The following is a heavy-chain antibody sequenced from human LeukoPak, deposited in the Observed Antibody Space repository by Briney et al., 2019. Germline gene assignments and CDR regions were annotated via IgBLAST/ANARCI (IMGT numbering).Heavy chain of an antibody. CDR1: GFTFSSYG. CDR2: ISGSGGST. V-gene: IGHV3-23*01. Sequence: TGGSLRLSCAASGFTFSSYGMSWVRQAPGKGLEWVSAISGSGGSTYYADSVKGRFTISRDNSKNTLYLQMNSLRAKDTAVYYCAKLGDGSGIHMDVWGKGTTVTISS. D-gene: IGHD3-10*01. CDR3: AKLGDGSGIHMDV. J-gene: IGHJ6*03.